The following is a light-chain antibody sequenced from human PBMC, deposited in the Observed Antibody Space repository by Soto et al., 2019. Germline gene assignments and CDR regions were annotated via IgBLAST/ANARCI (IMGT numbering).Light chain of an antibody. V-gene: IGKV1-6*01. CDR2: AAY. CDR3: LQDYKYPLT. Sequence: AIEMTQSPSSLSASVGDRVTITCRASQGIRNDLGWYQQKPGKAPKLLIYAAYSLQSGVPSRFSGSGSGTDFTLTISSLQPEDFATYYCLQDYKYPLTFDGGTKVEIK. J-gene: IGKJ4*01. CDR1: QGIRND.